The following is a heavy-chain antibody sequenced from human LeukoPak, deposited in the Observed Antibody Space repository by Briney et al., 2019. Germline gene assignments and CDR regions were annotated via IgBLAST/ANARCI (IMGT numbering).Heavy chain of an antibody. CDR2: IFQIGST. D-gene: IGHD3-22*01. CDR3: ATKDSSGYIDAFDI. Sequence: SQTLSLTCAVSVGSTSSGDYSWSCIREPPGEGLEWIGYIFQIGSTYYNTSLKSRVTISVDRSKNQFSLKLSSVTAADTAVYYCATKDSSGYIDAFDIWGQGTMVTVSS. CDR1: VGSTSSGDYS. V-gene: IGHV4-30-2*01. J-gene: IGHJ3*02.